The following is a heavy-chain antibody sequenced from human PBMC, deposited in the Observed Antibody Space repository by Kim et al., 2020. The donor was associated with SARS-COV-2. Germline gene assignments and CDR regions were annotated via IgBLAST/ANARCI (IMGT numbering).Heavy chain of an antibody. CDR2: IIPILGIA. CDR3: ARVMATDWGNNYYYGMDV. J-gene: IGHJ6*02. CDR1: GGTFSSYA. Sequence: SVKVSCKASGGTFSSYAISWVRQAPGQGLEWMGRIIPILGIANYAQKFQGRVTFTADNSTSTAYMELSSLRSEDTAVYYCARVMATDWGNNYYYGMDVWGPGTTVTVSS. V-gene: IGHV1-69*04. D-gene: IGHD5-12*01.